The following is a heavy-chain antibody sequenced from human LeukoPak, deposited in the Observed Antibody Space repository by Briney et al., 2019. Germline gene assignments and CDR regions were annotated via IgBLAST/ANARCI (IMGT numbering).Heavy chain of an antibody. D-gene: IGHD3-10*01. CDR3: TRHFGSGRDDY. Sequence: SETLSLTCTVSGGSISSSNYYWGWIRQPPGKGLEWIGSIHYSGSTYYNPSLKSRVTVSVDTSKNQFTVNLSSVSAADTAVYYCTRHFGSGRDDYWGQGTLVTVSS. V-gene: IGHV4-39*01. CDR2: IHYSGST. J-gene: IGHJ4*02. CDR1: GGSISSSNYY.